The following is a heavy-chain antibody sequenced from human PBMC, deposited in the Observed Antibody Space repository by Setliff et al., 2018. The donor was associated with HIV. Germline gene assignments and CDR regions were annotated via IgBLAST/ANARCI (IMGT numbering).Heavy chain of an antibody. V-gene: IGHV1-2*02. CDR1: GYTFTNYY. CDR2: INPNSGGT. Sequence: ALVKVSCKASGYTFTNYYMHWVRQAPGQGLEWMGWINPNSGGTKYAQKFQGRVTMTRDTSISTAYMELSRLRSDDTAVYYCARGGSGNSYNGAFDYWGQGTLVTVSS. CDR3: ARGGSGNSYNGAFDY. D-gene: IGHD3-10*01. J-gene: IGHJ4*02.